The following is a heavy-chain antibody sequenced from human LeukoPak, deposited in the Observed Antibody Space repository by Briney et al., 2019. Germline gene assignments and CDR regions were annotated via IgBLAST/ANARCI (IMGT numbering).Heavy chain of an antibody. V-gene: IGHV3-23*01. CDR1: GFTFSSYA. Sequence: GGSLRLSCAASGFTFSSYAMSWVRQAPGKGLGWVSAISVSGGSTYYADSVKGRFTISRDNSKNTVYLQMNSLRAEDTAVYYCAKPYCGGDCYPLLDYGMDVWGQGTTVTVSS. D-gene: IGHD2-21*02. J-gene: IGHJ6*02. CDR3: AKPYCGGDCYPLLDYGMDV. CDR2: ISVSGGST.